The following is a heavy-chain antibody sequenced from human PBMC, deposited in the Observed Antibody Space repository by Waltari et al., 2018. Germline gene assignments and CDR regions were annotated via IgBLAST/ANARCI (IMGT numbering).Heavy chain of an antibody. D-gene: IGHD1-26*01. CDR3: ARAIGLGALDAFDI. CDR2: IIPIFGTA. Sequence: QVQLVQSGAEVKKPGASVKVSCKASGYTFTSYAMHWVRQAPGQRLEWMGGIIPIFGTANYAQKFQGRVTITTDESTSTAYMELSSLRSEDTAVYYCARAIGLGALDAFDIWGQGTMVTVSS. CDR1: GYTFTSYA. V-gene: IGHV1-69*05. J-gene: IGHJ3*02.